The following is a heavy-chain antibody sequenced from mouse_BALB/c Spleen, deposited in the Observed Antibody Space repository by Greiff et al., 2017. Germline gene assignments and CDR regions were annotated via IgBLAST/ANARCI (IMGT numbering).Heavy chain of an antibody. Sequence: QVQLQQSGAELMKPGASVKISCKATGYTFSSYWIEWVKQRPGHGLEWIGEILPGSGSTNYNEKFKGKATFTADTSSNTAYMQLSSLTSEDSAVYYCVRDDGYYRAMDNWGQGTSVTVSS. D-gene: IGHD2-3*01. V-gene: IGHV1-9*01. CDR3: VRDDGYYRAMDN. CDR1: GYTFSSYW. CDR2: ILPGSGST. J-gene: IGHJ4*01.